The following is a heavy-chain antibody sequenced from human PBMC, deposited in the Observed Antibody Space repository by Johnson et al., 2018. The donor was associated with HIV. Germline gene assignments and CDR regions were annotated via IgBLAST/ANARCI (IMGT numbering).Heavy chain of an antibody. J-gene: IGHJ3*02. CDR2: ISSGGST. CDR3: ARDYLVGPTGGYI. CDR1: GISVSSYY. Sequence: VQLVESGGGLVQPEGYLRLSCAASGISVSSYYMSWVRQAPGKGLEWVSVISSGGSTSYPDSVKGRFTISRDNSKNSLSLQMNSLRAEDTAVYYCARDYLVGPTGGYIWGQGTMVTVSS. D-gene: IGHD1-26*01. V-gene: IGHV3-66*01.